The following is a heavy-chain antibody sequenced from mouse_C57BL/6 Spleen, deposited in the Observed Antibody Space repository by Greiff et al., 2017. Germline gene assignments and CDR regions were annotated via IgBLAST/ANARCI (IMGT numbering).Heavy chain of an antibody. CDR3: ARTRYGYVYAMDY. V-gene: IGHV1-39*01. Sequence: EVKLQESGPELVKPGASVKISCKASGYSFTDYNMNWVKQSNGKSLEWIGVINPNYGTTSYNQKFKGKATLTVDQSSSTAYMQLNSLTSEDSAVYDCARTRYGYVYAMDYWGQGTSVTVSS. CDR1: GYSFTDYN. CDR2: INPNYGTT. J-gene: IGHJ4*01. D-gene: IGHD2-2*01.